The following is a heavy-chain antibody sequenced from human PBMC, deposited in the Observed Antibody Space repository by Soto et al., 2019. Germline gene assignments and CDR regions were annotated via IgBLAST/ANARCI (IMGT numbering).Heavy chain of an antibody. V-gene: IGHV4-39*01. CDR3: ARPLGSSWYGDWFDP. D-gene: IGHD6-13*01. J-gene: IGHJ5*02. Sequence: QLQLQESGPGLVKPSETLSLTCTVSGGSISSSSYYWGWIRQPPGKGLEWIGSIYYSGSTYYNPSLKSRVTISEYTSKNQFSLKLSSVTAADTAVYYCARPLGSSWYGDWFDPWGQGTLVTVSS. CDR1: GGSISSSSYY. CDR2: IYYSGST.